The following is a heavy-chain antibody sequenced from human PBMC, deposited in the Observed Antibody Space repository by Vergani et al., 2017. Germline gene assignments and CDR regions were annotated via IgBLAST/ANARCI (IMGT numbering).Heavy chain of an antibody. V-gene: IGHV3-21*04. CDR1: GFTFSSYS. CDR3: ARVMGCSSTSCYAEDYYYMDV. J-gene: IGHJ6*03. Sequence: EVQLVESGGGLVKPGGSLRLSCAASGFTFSSYSMNWVRQAPGKGLEWVSSISRSGSTIYYADSVKGRFTISRDNAKNSLYLQMNSLRAEDTAVYYGARVMGCSSTSCYAEDYYYMDVWGKGTTVTVSS. CDR2: ISRSGSTI. D-gene: IGHD2-2*01.